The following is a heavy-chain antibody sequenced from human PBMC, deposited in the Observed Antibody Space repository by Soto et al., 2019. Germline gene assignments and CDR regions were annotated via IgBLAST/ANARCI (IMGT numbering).Heavy chain of an antibody. V-gene: IGHV1-69*13. CDR2: IIPIFGTA. CDR1: GGTFSSYA. CDR3: ARVFRLSGIIAASEAHAFDI. D-gene: IGHD6-6*01. J-gene: IGHJ3*02. Sequence: SVKVSCKASGGTFSSYAISWVRQAPGQGLEWMGGIIPIFGTANYAQKFQGRVTITADESTSTAYMELSSVTAADTAVYYCARVFRLSGIIAASEAHAFDIWGQGTMVTVSS.